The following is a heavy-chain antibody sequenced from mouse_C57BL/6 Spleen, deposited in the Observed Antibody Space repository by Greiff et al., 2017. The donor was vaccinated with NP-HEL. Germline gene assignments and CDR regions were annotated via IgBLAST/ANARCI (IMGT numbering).Heavy chain of an antibody. J-gene: IGHJ2*01. V-gene: IGHV1-69*01. Sequence: QVQLQQPGAELVMPGASVKLSCKASGYTFTSYWMHWVKQRPGQGLEWIGEIDPSDSYTNSNQKFKGKSTLTVDKSSSTAYMQLSSLTSEDSAVYYCVLYDGYYFDDWGQGTTLTVSS. D-gene: IGHD2-3*01. CDR2: IDPSDSYT. CDR3: VLYDGYYFDD. CDR1: GYTFTSYW.